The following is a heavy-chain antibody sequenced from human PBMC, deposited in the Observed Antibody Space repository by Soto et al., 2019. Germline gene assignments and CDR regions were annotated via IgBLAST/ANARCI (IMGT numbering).Heavy chain of an antibody. CDR1: GYTFTSYD. V-gene: IGHV1-18*01. CDR3: ARITITGMRAFDI. J-gene: IGHJ3*02. D-gene: IGHD3-3*01. Sequence: ASVKVSCKASGYTFTSYDISWVRQAPGQGLEWMGWISAYNGNTNYAQKFQGRVTMTTDTSTSTAYMELRSLRSDDTAVYYCARITITGMRAFDIWGQGTVVTVSS. CDR2: ISAYNGNT.